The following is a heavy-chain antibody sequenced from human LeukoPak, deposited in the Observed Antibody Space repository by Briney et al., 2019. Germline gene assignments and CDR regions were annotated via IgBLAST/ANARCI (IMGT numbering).Heavy chain of an antibody. CDR1: GGSFSGHY. D-gene: IGHD3-9*01. CDR2: INHSGST. CDR3: AGGVDWSLDY. V-gene: IGHV4-34*01. J-gene: IGHJ4*02. Sequence: KPSETLSLTCAVYGGSFSGHYWSWIRQPPGKGLEWIGEINHSGSTNYNPSLKSRVTISVDTSKNQFSLKLSSVTAADTAVYYCAGGVDWSLDYWGQGALVTVSS.